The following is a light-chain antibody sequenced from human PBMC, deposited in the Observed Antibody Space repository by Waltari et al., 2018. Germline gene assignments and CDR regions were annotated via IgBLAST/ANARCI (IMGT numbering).Light chain of an antibody. CDR2: GAS. CDR3: QQYDNLPLT. V-gene: IGKV1-33*01. Sequence: DIQMTQSPSSLSASVGDRVNITCQASQDITHYLYWYQQKPGKAPKPLIYGASNVETGVPSRFSGGGSGTDFSFTISSLQPEDIATYYCQQYDNLPLTFGQGTRLEIK. CDR1: QDITHY. J-gene: IGKJ5*01.